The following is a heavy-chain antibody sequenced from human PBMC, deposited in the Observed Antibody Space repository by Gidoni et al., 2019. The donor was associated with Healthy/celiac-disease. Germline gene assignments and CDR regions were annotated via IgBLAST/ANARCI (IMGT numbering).Heavy chain of an antibody. J-gene: IGHJ6*02. CDR3: AADRVTVVPAAMVGYYYYGMDV. CDR2: IVVGSGNT. CDR1: GFTFTSSA. Sequence: MQLVQSGPEVKKPGTSVKVSCKASGFTFTSSAVQWVRQARGQRLEWIGWIVVGSGNTNYEQKFQERVTITRDMSTSTAYMELSSLRSEDTAVYYCAADRVTVVPAAMVGYYYYGMDVWGQGTTVTVSS. D-gene: IGHD2-2*01. V-gene: IGHV1-58*01.